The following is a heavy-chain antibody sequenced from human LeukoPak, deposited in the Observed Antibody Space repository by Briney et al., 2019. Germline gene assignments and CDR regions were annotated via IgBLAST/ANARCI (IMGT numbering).Heavy chain of an antibody. CDR3: ARERDYYDSSRAFDI. CDR1: GGSISSYY. V-gene: IGHV4-59*01. CDR2: IYYSGST. J-gene: IGHJ3*02. Sequence: SETLSLTCTVSGGSISSYYWSWIRQPPGKGLEWIGYIYYSGSTNYNPSLKSRVTISVDTSKNQFSLKLSSVTAADTAVYYCARERDYYDSSRAFDIWGKGQWSPSLQ. D-gene: IGHD3-22*01.